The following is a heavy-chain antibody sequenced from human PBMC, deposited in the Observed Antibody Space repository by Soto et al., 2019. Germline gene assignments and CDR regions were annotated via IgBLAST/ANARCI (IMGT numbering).Heavy chain of an antibody. CDR2: IVPLSDRT. D-gene: IGHD2-15*01. CDR3: ARKSGRDCHSGGGCFSLDV. J-gene: IGHJ4*02. CDR1: GETLNSNP. Sequence: QVQLVQSGAEVKKPGSSLKVSCKVFGETLNSNPIGWVRQAPGQGLEWVGGIVPLSDRTNYAQELQGRVTVTAEGSKSTVYMELSNLKSDDTAVYYCARKSGRDCHSGGGCFSLDVWGQGSLITVSS. V-gene: IGHV1-69*01.